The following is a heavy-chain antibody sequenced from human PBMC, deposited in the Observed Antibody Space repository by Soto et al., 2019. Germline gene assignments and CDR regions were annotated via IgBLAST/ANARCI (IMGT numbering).Heavy chain of an antibody. V-gene: IGHV1-18*04. D-gene: IGHD2-15*01. CDR2: INTYSGKT. J-gene: IGHJ6*01. Sequence: QVHLVQSGGELKKPGTSVKVSCKASGYTFNSHGISWVRQAPGQGLEWMGWINTYSGKTNYAQKFQGRVTMTTTTTTNTTYLELRSMRSGDTAVYYCARGPGAATNPYYYYAMDVWGQGTPITVSS. CDR3: ARGPGAATNPYYYYAMDV. CDR1: GYTFNSHG.